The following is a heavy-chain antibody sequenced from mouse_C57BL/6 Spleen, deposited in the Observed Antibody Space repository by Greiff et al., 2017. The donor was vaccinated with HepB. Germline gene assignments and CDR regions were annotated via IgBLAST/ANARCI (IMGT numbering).Heavy chain of an antibody. J-gene: IGHJ2*01. CDR1: GYSITSGYY. V-gene: IGHV3-6*01. D-gene: IGHD2-3*01. CDR2: ISYDGSN. Sequence: EVQLVESGPGLVKPSQSLSLTCSVTGYSITSGYYWNWIRKFPGNKLEWMGYISYDGSNNYNPSLKKRISITRDTSKNQFFLKLNSVTTEDTATYHCAREGWLLRDYYDYWGQGTTLTVSS. CDR3: AREGWLLRDYYDY.